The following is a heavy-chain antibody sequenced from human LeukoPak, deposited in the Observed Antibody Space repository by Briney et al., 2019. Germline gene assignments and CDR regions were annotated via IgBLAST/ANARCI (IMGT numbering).Heavy chain of an antibody. CDR2: ISYDGGDT. D-gene: IGHD2/OR15-2a*01. CDR1: GFIFSNYG. V-gene: IGHV3-30*18. Sequence: GGSLRLSCAASGFIFSNYGIHWVRQAPGKGLEWVAVISYDGGDTYHAYSVRGRFTISRDNSKKILYLQMNSLRAEDTAVYYCGKEVERHFDLKYWGQGTLVTVSS. J-gene: IGHJ4*02. CDR3: GKEVERHFDLKY.